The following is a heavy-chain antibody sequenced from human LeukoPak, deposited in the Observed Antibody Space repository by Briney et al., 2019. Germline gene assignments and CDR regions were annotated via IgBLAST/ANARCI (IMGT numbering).Heavy chain of an antibody. J-gene: IGHJ4*02. CDR3: ATYSGVHHKTFDD. D-gene: IGHD1-26*01. CDR1: GITVSRYW. CDR2: IKQDENEQ. V-gene: IGHV3-7*03. Sequence: GGSLRLSCAASGITVSRYWMSWVRQTPGGGLEWVANIKQDENEQDYVDSVRGRFTISRDNVKNSLYLQMNSLRVEDTALYFCATYSGVHHKTFDDWGQGTLVTVSS.